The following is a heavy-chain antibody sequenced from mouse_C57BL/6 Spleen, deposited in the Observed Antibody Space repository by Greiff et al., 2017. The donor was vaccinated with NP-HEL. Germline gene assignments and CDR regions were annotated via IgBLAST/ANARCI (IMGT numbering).Heavy chain of an antibody. Sequence: VQLQQSGAELVKPGASVKLSCKASGYTFTSYWMHWVKQRPGQGLEWIGMIHPNSGSTNYNEKFKSKATLTVDKSSSTAYMQLSSLTSEDSAVYYCARGDYGSSYVNFDYWGQGTTLTVSS. D-gene: IGHD1-1*01. CDR2: IHPNSGST. V-gene: IGHV1-64*01. J-gene: IGHJ2*01. CDR1: GYTFTSYW. CDR3: ARGDYGSSYVNFDY.